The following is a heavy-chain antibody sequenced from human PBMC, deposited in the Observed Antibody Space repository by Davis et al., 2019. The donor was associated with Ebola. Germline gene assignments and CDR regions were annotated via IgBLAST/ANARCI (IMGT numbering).Heavy chain of an antibody. J-gene: IGHJ5*02. Sequence: AASVKVSCKTSGYIFTNYAIHWVRQAPGQGLEWMGWMNPKTGNAGYAQNFEGRVTMTRDISTSTAYMELSSLRSEDTAVYYCARGPSGSSSWYPWFDPWGQGTLVTVSS. V-gene: IGHV1-8*02. D-gene: IGHD6-13*01. CDR1: GYIFTNYA. CDR3: ARGPSGSSSWYPWFDP. CDR2: MNPKTGNA.